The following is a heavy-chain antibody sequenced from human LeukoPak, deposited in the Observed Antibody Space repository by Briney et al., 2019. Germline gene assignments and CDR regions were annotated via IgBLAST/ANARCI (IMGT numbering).Heavy chain of an antibody. D-gene: IGHD3-22*01. CDR2: INHSGST. CDR1: GGSFSGYY. V-gene: IGHV4-34*01. CDR3: ARGLPYYSSGYYGRYDRDY. Sequence: PSETLSLTCAVYGGSFSGYYWSWIRQPPGKGLEWIGEINHSGSTNYNPSLKSRVTISVDTSKNQFSLKLSSVTAADTAVYYCARGLPYYSSGYYGRYDRDYWGQGTLVTVSS. J-gene: IGHJ4*02.